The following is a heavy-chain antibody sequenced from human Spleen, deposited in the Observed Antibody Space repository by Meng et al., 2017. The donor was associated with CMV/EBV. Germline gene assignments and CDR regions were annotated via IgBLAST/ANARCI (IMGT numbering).Heavy chain of an antibody. Sequence: ASVKVSCKASGYTFTGYYIHWVRQAPGQGLEWMGWINPNSGGTNCGQKFQGRVTMTTDTSISTAYMELSRLRSDDTAVYYCARVGYSSSRGMDVWGQGTTVTVSS. D-gene: IGHD6-6*01. CDR3: ARVGYSSSRGMDV. V-gene: IGHV1-2*02. CDR2: INPNSGGT. J-gene: IGHJ6*02. CDR1: GYTFTGYY.